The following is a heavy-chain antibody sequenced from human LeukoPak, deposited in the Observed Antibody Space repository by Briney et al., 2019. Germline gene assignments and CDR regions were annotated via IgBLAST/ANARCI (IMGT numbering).Heavy chain of an antibody. D-gene: IGHD3-22*01. CDR1: GGSISSYY. J-gene: IGHJ5*02. CDR2: IYYSGST. CDR3: ARSPQYDGSGYFWDL. V-gene: IGHV4-59*12. Sequence: SETLSLTCTVSGGSISSYYWSWIRQPPGKGLEWIGYIYYSGSTSYNPSLKSRATISVDTSMDQFSLRLSSVTAADTAIYYCARSPQYDGSGYFWDLWGQGTLVTVTS.